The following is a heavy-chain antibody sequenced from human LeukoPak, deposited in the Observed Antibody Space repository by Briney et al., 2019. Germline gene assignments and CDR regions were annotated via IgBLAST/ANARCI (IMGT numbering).Heavy chain of an antibody. CDR3: AKNKQWLLLDY. Sequence: PGGSLRLSCAVSGFTFSTYWMSWVRQAPGKGLEWVANIKQDGSEKNYVDSVKGRFTISRDNANNSVYLQMNSLRVEDTAVYYCAKNKQWLLLDYSGEGARVNVS. CDR1: GFTFSTYW. CDR2: IKQDGSEK. D-gene: IGHD6-19*01. V-gene: IGHV3-7*03. J-gene: IGHJ4*02.